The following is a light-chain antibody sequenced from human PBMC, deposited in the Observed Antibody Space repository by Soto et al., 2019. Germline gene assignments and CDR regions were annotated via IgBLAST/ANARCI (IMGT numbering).Light chain of an antibody. CDR3: QQYNSYPWT. V-gene: IGKV1-5*01. J-gene: IGKJ1*01. Sequence: DIQMTQSPSTLSASVGDKVTITCRASQSISSWLAWYQQKPGKAPKLLIYDASSLESGFPSRFSGSGSGTEFILTISSLQPDDFATYYCQQYNSYPWTFGQGTKV. CDR2: DAS. CDR1: QSISSW.